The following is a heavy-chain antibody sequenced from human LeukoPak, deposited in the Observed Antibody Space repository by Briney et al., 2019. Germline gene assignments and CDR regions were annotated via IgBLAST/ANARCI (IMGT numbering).Heavy chain of an antibody. J-gene: IGHJ4*02. D-gene: IGHD6-13*01. CDR2: ISCHSGDT. V-gene: IGHV1-2*02. Sequence: ASVKVSCKASGFTFTDYYIHWVRQAPGQGPEWMGWISCHSGDTKSAQKFQGRVTMTRDTSISTAYMELSRLRSDDTAVYCCARELAAAGTRWGQGTLVTVSS. CDR1: GFTFTDYY. CDR3: ARELAAAGTR.